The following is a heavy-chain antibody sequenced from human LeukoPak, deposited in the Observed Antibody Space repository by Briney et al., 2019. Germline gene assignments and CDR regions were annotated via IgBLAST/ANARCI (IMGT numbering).Heavy chain of an antibody. V-gene: IGHV3-23*01. CDR1: GFTFSTYA. J-gene: IGHJ5*02. Sequence: PGGSLRLSCAASGFTFSTYAMSWVHQAPGKGLEWVSTISGSGSSTYYADSVRGRFTISRDNSKNTLYLQMNSLRVEDTAVYYCAKDPPEGAYCGGDCFPFRFDPWGQGTLVTVSS. CDR3: AKDPPEGAYCGGDCFPFRFDP. D-gene: IGHD2-21*01. CDR2: ISGSGSST.